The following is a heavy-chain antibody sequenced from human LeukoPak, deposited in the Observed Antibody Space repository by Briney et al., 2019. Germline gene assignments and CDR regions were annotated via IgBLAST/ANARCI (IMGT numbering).Heavy chain of an antibody. J-gene: IGHJ3*02. CDR2: INHSGST. V-gene: IGHV4-34*01. D-gene: IGHD2-21*02. CDR1: GGSFSGYY. CDR3: ARRSGSTYCGGDCYSNAFDI. Sequence: PSETLSLTCAVYGGSFSGYYWSWIRQPPGKGLEWIGEINHSGSTNYNPSLKSRVTISVDTSKNQFSLKLSSVTAADTAVYYCARRSGSTYCGGDCYSNAFDIWGQGTMVTVSS.